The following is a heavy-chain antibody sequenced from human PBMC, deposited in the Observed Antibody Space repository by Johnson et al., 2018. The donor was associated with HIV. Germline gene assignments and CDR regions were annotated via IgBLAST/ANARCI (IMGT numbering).Heavy chain of an antibody. V-gene: IGHV3-15*01. CDR2: IKSKTDGGTT. CDR3: ATTPWAYYGGNSVTHDAFDI. Sequence: VQLVESGGGVVRPGGSLRLSCAAAGFTFDDYGMSWVRQAPGKGLEWVGHIKSKTDGGTTDFAAPVKGRFTISRDDSKNTLYLQINSLKTVDTAVYYCATTPWAYYGGNSVTHDAFDIWGQGTMVTVSS. CDR1: GFTFDDYG. J-gene: IGHJ3*02. D-gene: IGHD4-23*01.